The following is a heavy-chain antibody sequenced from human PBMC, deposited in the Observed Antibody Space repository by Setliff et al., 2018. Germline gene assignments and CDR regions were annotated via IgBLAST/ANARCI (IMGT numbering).Heavy chain of an antibody. CDR1: GFTFSSYW. D-gene: IGHD6-19*01. Sequence: GGSLRLSCAASGFTFSSYWMHWVRQAPGKGLVWVSRITPDGSSTSYADSVKGRFTMSRENSKNTLYLQMNSLRAEDTAVYYCARRYSSGWAYYYYYYMDVWGKGTTVTVSS. CDR2: ITPDGSST. CDR3: ARRYSSGWAYYYYYYMDV. J-gene: IGHJ6*03. V-gene: IGHV3-74*01.